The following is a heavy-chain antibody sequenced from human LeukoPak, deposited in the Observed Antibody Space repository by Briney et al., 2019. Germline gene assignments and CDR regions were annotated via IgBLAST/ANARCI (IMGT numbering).Heavy chain of an antibody. CDR2: ISAYNGNT. CDR1: GYTFTSYG. Sequence: PVASVKVSCKASGYTFTSYGISWVRQAPGQGLEWMGWISAYNGNTNYAQKLQGRVTMTTDTSTSTAYMELRSLRSEDTAVYYCASGRYDYVWGSYRLGYYYYYMDVWGKGTTVTISS. J-gene: IGHJ6*03. CDR3: ASGRYDYVWGSYRLGYYYYYMDV. D-gene: IGHD3-16*02. V-gene: IGHV1-18*01.